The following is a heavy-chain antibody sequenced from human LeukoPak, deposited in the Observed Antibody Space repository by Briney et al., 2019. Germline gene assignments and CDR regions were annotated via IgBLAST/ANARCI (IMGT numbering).Heavy chain of an antibody. J-gene: IGHJ2*01. D-gene: IGHD1-26*01. CDR1: GFTFSIYD. V-gene: IGHV3-13*01. Sequence: GGSLRLSCAASGFTFSIYDMHWVRQATGKGLEWVSAIGTVGDTYYPGSVKGRFTISRENAKNSLYLQMNSLRDGDTAVYYCARETLDIGGDYGWYFDLWGRGTLVTVSS. CDR2: IGTVGDT. CDR3: ARETLDIGGDYGWYFDL.